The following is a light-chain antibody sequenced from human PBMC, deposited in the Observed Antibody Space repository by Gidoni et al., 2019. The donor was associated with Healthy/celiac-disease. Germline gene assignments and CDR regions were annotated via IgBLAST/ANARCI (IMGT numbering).Light chain of an antibody. J-gene: IGLJ1*01. CDR2: GNS. V-gene: IGLV1-40*01. Sequence: QSVLTQPPSVSGAPGPRVTISCTGSSSNIGAGYDVHWYQQLPGTASKLLIYGNSNRPSGVPDRFSGSKSGTSASLAITGLQAEDEADYYCQSYDSSLSASGEVFGTGTKVTVL. CDR3: QSYDSSLSASGEV. CDR1: SSNIGAGYD.